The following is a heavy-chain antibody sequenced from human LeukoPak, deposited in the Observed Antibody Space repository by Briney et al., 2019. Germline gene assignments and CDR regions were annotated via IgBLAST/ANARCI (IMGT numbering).Heavy chain of an antibody. CDR1: GSTFSTYW. J-gene: IGHJ4*02. CDR3: ARLMFLWPPIYFDY. CDR2: TNQDGSQT. Sequence: GGSLRLSCAASGSTFSTYWMSWVRRAPGKGLEWVANTNQDGSQTFYVDSVKGRFTISRDNPGNSVYLQMNSLRAEDTAVYYCARLMFLWPPIYFDYWGQGTLVTVSS. D-gene: IGHD2-8*01. V-gene: IGHV3-7*01.